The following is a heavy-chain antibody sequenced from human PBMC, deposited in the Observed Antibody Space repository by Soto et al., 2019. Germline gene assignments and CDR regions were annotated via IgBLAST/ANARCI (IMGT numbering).Heavy chain of an antibody. Sequence: PSETLSLTCTVSGGSISSYYWSWIRQPPGKGLEWIGYIYYSGSTNYNPSLKSRVTISVDTSKNQFSLKLSSVTAADTAVYYWARALGYSYGNWFDPWGQGTLVTVSS. CDR2: IYYSGST. CDR1: GGSISSYY. CDR3: ARALGYSYGNWFDP. J-gene: IGHJ5*02. D-gene: IGHD5-18*01. V-gene: IGHV4-59*01.